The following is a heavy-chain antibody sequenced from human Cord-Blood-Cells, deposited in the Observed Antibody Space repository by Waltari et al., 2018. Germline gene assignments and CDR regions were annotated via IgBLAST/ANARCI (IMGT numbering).Heavy chain of an antibody. CDR1: GYTFTSYD. V-gene: IGHV1-8*01. Sequence: QVQLVQSGAEVKKPGASVKVSCKASGYTFTSYDINWVRQATGQGVEWMGWLNPNSGNTGYAQKFQGRVTMTRNTSISTAYMELSSLRSEDTAVYYCARVSSSWYYYYYYGMDVWGQGTTVTVSS. D-gene: IGHD6-13*01. CDR3: ARVSSSWYYYYYYGMDV. CDR2: LNPNSGNT. J-gene: IGHJ6*02.